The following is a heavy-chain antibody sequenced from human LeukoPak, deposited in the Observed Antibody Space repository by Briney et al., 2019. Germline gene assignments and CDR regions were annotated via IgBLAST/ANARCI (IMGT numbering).Heavy chain of an antibody. J-gene: IGHJ4*02. D-gene: IGHD3-16*01. CDR3: ARAVVLGMGADGIDY. V-gene: IGHV4-61*02. Sequence: PSETLSLTCTVSGGSISSGSYYWSWIRQPAGKGLEWIGRIYTSGSTNYNPSLKSRVTISVDTSKNPFSLKLSSVTAAAPALYYCARAVVLGMGADGIDYGGRGTLVTVPS. CDR1: GGSISSGSYY. CDR2: IYTSGST.